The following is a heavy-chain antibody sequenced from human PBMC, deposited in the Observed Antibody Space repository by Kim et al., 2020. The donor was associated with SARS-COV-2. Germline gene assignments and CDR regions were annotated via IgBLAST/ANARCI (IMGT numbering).Heavy chain of an antibody. J-gene: IGHJ3*02. CDR3: ARDLAFRNAYERGGKSAFDI. Sequence: GGSLRLSCAASGFTFSSYSMNWVRQAPGKGLEWVSSISSSSSYIYYADSVKGRFTISRDNAKNSLYLQMNSLRAEDTAVYYCARDLAFRNAYERGGKSAFDIWGQETMHTLSS. CDR2: ISSSSSYI. D-gene: IGHD2-15*01. CDR1: GFTFSSYS. V-gene: IGHV3-21*01.